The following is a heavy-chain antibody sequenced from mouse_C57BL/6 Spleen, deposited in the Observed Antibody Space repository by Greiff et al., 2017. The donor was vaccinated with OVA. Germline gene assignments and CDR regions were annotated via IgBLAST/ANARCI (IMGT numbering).Heavy chain of an antibody. Sequence: QVQLQQSGPELVKPGASVKISCKASGYAFSSSWMNWVKQRPGKGLEWIGRIYPGDGDTNYNGKFKGKATLTADKSSSTAYMQLSSLTPEDSAVYFCARYYYGSSYFDYWGQGTTLTVSS. V-gene: IGHV1-82*01. CDR3: ARYYYGSSYFDY. D-gene: IGHD1-1*01. CDR2: IYPGDGDT. J-gene: IGHJ2*01. CDR1: GYAFSSSW.